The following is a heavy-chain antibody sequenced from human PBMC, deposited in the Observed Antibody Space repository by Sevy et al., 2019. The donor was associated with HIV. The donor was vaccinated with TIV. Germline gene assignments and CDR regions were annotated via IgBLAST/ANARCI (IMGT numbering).Heavy chain of an antibody. CDR2: MSAQSGNT. J-gene: IGHJ6*02. CDR3: ARWWGTSYYYYHAMDV. D-gene: IGHD2-8*02. V-gene: IGHV1-8*01. CDR1: GYTFTSYD. Sequence: ASVKVSCKASGYTFTSYDIHWVRQATGQGLEGMGWMSAQSGNTGYAQKFQGRVTMTRDTSISTAYMGLSSLRSEDTAVYYCARWWGTSYYYYHAMDVWGQGTTVTVSS.